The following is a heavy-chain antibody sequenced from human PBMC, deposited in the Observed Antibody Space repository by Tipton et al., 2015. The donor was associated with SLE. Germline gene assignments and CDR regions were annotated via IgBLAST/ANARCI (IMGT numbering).Heavy chain of an antibody. CDR2: INPGGGST. V-gene: IGHV1-46*02. Sequence: QLVQSGPEVKKPGASVKGSCKASGYMFNSYYIHWVRQAPGQGLEWMGIINPGGGSTTYSQKFQGRVTMTRDTSTSTVYMELSSLGSEDTAVYYCARVLQSGDAFDIWGQGTMVTVSS. J-gene: IGHJ3*02. D-gene: IGHD4-11*01. CDR3: ARVLQSGDAFDI. CDR1: GYMFNSYY.